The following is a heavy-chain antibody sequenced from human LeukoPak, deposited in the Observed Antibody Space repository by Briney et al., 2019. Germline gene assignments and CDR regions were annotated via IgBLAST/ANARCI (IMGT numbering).Heavy chain of an antibody. V-gene: IGHV1-46*01. CDR1: GYTFTSYY. Sequence: GASVKVSCKASGYTFTSYYMHWVRQAPGQGLEWMGIINPSGGSTSYAQKFQGRVTMTRDTSTSTVYMELSSLRSEDTAVYYCARDAKSAQINSDAFDIWGQGTMVTVSS. CDR2: INPSGGST. CDR3: ARDAKSAQINSDAFDI. D-gene: IGHD4-23*01. J-gene: IGHJ3*02.